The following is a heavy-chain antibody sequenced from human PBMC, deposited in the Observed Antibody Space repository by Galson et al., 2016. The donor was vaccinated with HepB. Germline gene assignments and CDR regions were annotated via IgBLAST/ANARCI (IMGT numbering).Heavy chain of an antibody. CDR1: GGTFNNYA. Sequence: SVKVSCKASGGTFNNYAFSWVRQAPGQGLEWMGDITPILGTTDLAPKFQGRVTMTTDTSTSTAYMELRSLRSDDTAFYYCARSGVGYSSSAFDYWGQGTLVTVSS. V-gene: IGHV1-69*10. CDR3: ARSGVGYSSSAFDY. D-gene: IGHD6-13*01. CDR2: ITPILGTT. J-gene: IGHJ4*02.